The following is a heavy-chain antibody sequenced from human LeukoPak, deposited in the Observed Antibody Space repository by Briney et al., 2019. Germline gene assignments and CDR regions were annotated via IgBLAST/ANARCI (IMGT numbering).Heavy chain of an antibody. CDR2: IYYSGST. V-gene: IGHV4-31*03. Sequence: PSETLSLTCTVPGGSISSGGYSWSWIRQHPGKGLEWIGYIYYSGSTYYNPSLKSRVTISVDTSKNQFSLKLSSVTAADTAVYYCARDIYDFWSGDSGMDVWGQGTTVTVSS. J-gene: IGHJ6*02. CDR3: ARDIYDFWSGDSGMDV. D-gene: IGHD3-3*01. CDR1: GGSISSGGYS.